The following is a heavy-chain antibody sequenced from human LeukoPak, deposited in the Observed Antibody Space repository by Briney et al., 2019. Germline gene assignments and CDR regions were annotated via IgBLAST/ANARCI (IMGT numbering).Heavy chain of an antibody. J-gene: IGHJ5*02. CDR3: ARTLWFGPQEFDP. D-gene: IGHD3-10*01. CDR1: GYSISSGYY. V-gene: IGHV4-38-2*01. CDR2: IYHSGST. Sequence: PSETLSFTCAVSGYSISSGYYWGWIRQPPGKGLEWIGSIYHSGSTYYNPSLKSRVTISVDTSKNQFSLQLSSVTAADTAVYYCARTLWFGPQEFDPWGQGTLVTVSS.